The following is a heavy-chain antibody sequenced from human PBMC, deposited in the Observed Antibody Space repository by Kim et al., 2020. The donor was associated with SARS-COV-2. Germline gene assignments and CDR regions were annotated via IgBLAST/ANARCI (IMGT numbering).Heavy chain of an antibody. V-gene: IGHV1-69*13. Sequence: SVKVSCKASGGTFSSYAISWVRQAPGQGLEWMGGIIPIFGTANYAQKFQGRVTITADESTSTAYMELSSLRSEDTAVYYCARAGNCTGGVCLHEVIYYYYYYGMDVWGQGTTVTVSS. CDR3: ARAGNCTGGVCLHEVIYYYYYYGMDV. CDR2: IIPIFGTA. CDR1: GGTFSSYA. D-gene: IGHD2-8*02. J-gene: IGHJ6*02.